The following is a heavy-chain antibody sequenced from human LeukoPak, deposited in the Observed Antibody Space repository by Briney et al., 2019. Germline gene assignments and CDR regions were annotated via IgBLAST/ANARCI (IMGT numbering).Heavy chain of an antibody. CDR2: SIPIFGTA. CDR1: GDTFSTYA. Sequence: SVKVSCKASGDTFSTYAISWVRQAPGQGLEWMGGSIPIFGTAKYAQEFQGRVTIITDESTSTAYMELSSLRSEDTAVYYCAVTYYYDSSPTWWGQGTLVAVSS. CDR3: AVTYYYDSSPTW. J-gene: IGHJ4*02. D-gene: IGHD3-22*01. V-gene: IGHV1-69*05.